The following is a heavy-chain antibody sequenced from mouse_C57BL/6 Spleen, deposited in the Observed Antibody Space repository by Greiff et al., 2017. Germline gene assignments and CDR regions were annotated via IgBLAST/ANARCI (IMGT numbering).Heavy chain of an antibody. D-gene: IGHD1-1*01. CDR2: ISSGSSTI. CDR1: GFTFSDYG. J-gene: IGHJ4*01. Sequence: EVMLVESGGGLVKPGGSLKLSCAASGFTFSDYGMHWVRQAPEKGLEWVAYISSGSSTIYYADTVKGRFTISRDNAKNTLFLQMTRLRSEDTAMYYCEREACYGEAMDYWGQGTSVTVSS. V-gene: IGHV5-17*01. CDR3: EREACYGEAMDY.